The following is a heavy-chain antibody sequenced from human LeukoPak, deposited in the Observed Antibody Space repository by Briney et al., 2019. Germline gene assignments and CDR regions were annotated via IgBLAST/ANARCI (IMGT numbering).Heavy chain of an antibody. CDR3: ARVVGATAGIIRFDA. Sequence: ASVKVSCKASGYTFTSYDINWVRQAPGQGLEWVGWMDPYNGNTAYAQKFQGRVTITRDTSITTAYMEMSSLRSEDTAVYYCARVVGATAGIIRFDAWGQGTLVTVSS. V-gene: IGHV1-8*01. D-gene: IGHD1-26*01. J-gene: IGHJ5*02. CDR1: GYTFTSYD. CDR2: MDPYNGNT.